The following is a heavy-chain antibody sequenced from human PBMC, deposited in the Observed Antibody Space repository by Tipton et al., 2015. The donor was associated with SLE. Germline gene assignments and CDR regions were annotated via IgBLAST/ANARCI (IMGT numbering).Heavy chain of an antibody. CDR1: GASINNYY. V-gene: IGHV4-59*01. J-gene: IGHJ6*03. CDR3: ARERGEWLQNTYHTDV. D-gene: IGHD5-24*01. Sequence: TLSLTCTVSGASINNYYWNWIRQSPGKGLEWIGQVYDSGTTNLNPSLQSRATISMDRSKNEFFLNLNSVTAADTAVYYCARERGEWLQNTYHTDVWGKGTTVTVSS. CDR2: VYDSGTT.